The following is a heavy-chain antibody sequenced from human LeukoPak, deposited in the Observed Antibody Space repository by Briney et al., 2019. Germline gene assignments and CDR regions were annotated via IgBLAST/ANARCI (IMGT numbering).Heavy chain of an antibody. CDR2: INPSCGNT. J-gene: IGHJ4*02. CDR3: ARMAGYYFDY. CDR1: GYTFTSYY. V-gene: IGHV1-46*01. Sequence: ASGKVSCKASGYTFTSYYMNWVRQAPGQGLEWMGIINPSCGNTSYAQKFQGRVTMTRDTSTSTVYMELSSLRSEDRAVYFCARMAGYYFDYWGQGTLVTVSS. D-gene: IGHD3-9*01.